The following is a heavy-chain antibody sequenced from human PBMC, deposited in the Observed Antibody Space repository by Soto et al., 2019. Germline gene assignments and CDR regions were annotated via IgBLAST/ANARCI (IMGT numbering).Heavy chain of an antibody. CDR3: ARVWGGAFDI. CDR1: GGSISSYY. CDR2: IYYSGSN. Sequence: QVQLQESGPGLVKPSETLSLTCTVSGGSISSYYWSWIRQPPGKGLEWIGYIYYSGSNNYNPSLKSRVTISVDTSKNQFSLKLSSVTAADTAEYYCARVWGGAFDIWGQGTMVTVSS. V-gene: IGHV4-59*01. D-gene: IGHD3-10*01. J-gene: IGHJ3*02.